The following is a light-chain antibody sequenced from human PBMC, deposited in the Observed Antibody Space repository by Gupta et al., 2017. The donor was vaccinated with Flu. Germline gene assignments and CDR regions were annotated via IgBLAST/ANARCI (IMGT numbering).Light chain of an antibody. CDR1: NGHSGFA. Sequence: TLSNGHSGFAIAWHQQRPDQGPRYLMKVEGDGSSTKGDGIPDRLSGSSSGPERYLTISSVQSEDEAVYYCQTRGHGLCVFDGGCKLGVL. J-gene: IGLJ3*02. CDR3: QTRGHGLCV. CDR2: VEGDGSS. V-gene: IGLV4-69*01.